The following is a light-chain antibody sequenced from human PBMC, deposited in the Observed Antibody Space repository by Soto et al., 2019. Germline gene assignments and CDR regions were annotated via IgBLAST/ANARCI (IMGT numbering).Light chain of an antibody. Sequence: DIQMTQSPSSLSASVGDRVTITCQASQDISNFLNWYQQKPGKAPKLLIYDASNLETGVPSRFSGSGSGTDFSFTISSLQPEDIATYFCQQYENLPSFGP. CDR2: DAS. CDR3: QQYENLPS. CDR1: QDISNF. V-gene: IGKV1-33*01. J-gene: IGKJ3*01.